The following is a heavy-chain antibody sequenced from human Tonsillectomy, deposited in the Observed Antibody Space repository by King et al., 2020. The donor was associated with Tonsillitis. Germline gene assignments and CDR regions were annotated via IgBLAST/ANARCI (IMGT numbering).Heavy chain of an antibody. CDR1: GFTFSNYA. V-gene: IGHV3-23*03. Sequence: VQLVESGGGLVQPGGSLRLSCAASGFTFSNYAMSWVRQAPGKGLEWVSVIYSGGFSTYYADSVKGRFTISRDNSKNTLYLQMNSLRAEDTAVYYCARDEGGDTVRGGGYGMDVWGRGTTVTVSS. CDR3: ARDEGGDTVRGGGYGMDV. D-gene: IGHD1-26*01. J-gene: IGHJ6*02. CDR2: IYSGGFST.